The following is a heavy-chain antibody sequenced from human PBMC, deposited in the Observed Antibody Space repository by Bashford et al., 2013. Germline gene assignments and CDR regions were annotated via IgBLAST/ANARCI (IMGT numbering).Heavy chain of an antibody. CDR3: ARDPTSRTGELDY. Sequence: VRQAPGKGLEWVSIIYSGDTTYYADSVKGRFTISRDSSKNTLYLQMNSLRAEDTAVYYCARDPTSRTGELDYWGQGTLVTVSS. V-gene: IGHV3-66*01. CDR2: IYSGDTT. D-gene: IGHD7-27*01. J-gene: IGHJ4*02.